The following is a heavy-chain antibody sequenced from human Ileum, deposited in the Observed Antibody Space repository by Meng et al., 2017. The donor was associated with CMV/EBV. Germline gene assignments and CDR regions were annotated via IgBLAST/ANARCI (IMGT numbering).Heavy chain of an antibody. CDR1: DSSFSDYN. Sequence: QLQELWAGPLTPSETLSLVCGFHDSSFSDYNWTWLRQSPGKGLEWIGEINNRGSTNYNPSLKRRVTISIDTSRNQFSLKLTSMTAADTAVYYCARASPQRRFLSYWGQGTLVTVSS. V-gene: IGHV4-34*01. J-gene: IGHJ4*02. CDR3: ARASPQRRFLSY. D-gene: IGHD3-3*01. CDR2: INNRGST.